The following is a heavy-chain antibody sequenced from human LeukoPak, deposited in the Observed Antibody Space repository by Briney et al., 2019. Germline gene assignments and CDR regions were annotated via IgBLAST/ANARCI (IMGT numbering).Heavy chain of an antibody. J-gene: IGHJ4*02. CDR2: IYTSGST. CDR3: ARQGSYGDYMLVDY. Sequence: SQTLSLTCTVSGGSISSGGYYWSWIRQPAGKGLEWIGRIYTSGSTNYNPSLKSRVTMSVDMSKNQFSLKLSSVTAADTAVYYCARQGSYGDYMLVDYWGQGTRVTVSS. CDR1: GGSISSGGYY. D-gene: IGHD4-17*01. V-gene: IGHV4-61*02.